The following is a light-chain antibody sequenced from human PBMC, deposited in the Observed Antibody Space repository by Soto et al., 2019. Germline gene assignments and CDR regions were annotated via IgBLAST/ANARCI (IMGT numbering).Light chain of an antibody. Sequence: EIVMTQSPATLSVSPGGRVTLSCRASQSVNNDLAWYQQKPGQAPRLLIYGASTRATGIPARFSGSGSGTEFTLTISSLQSEDFAVYYCQQCNKWPPLTFGGGTKVDIK. CDR2: GAS. V-gene: IGKV3-15*01. CDR1: QSVNND. J-gene: IGKJ4*01. CDR3: QQCNKWPPLT.